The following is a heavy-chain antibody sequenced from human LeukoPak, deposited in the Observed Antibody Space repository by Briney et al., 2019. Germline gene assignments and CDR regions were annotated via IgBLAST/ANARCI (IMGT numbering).Heavy chain of an antibody. V-gene: IGHV4-59*08. CDR3: AKSNGYGLIDY. CDR2: IYYSGST. CDR1: GGSISSYY. D-gene: IGHD5-12*01. J-gene: IGHJ4*02. Sequence: SETLSLTCTVSGGSISSYYWSWIRQPPGKGLEWIGYIYYSGSTDYNPSLKSRVTISVDTSKNQFSLKLSSVTAADTAMYYCAKSNGYGLIDYWGQGTLVTVSS.